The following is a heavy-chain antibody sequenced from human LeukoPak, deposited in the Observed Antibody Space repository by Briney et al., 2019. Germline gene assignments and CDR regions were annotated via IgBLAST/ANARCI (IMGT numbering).Heavy chain of an antibody. CDR3: ARGWYGSDIYFGFDY. J-gene: IGHJ4*02. D-gene: IGHD3-10*01. Sequence: ASVKVSCKASGYTFTSYGISWVRQAPGQGLEWMGWISGKTGNTNYAQNLQGRLTMTTDTSTSTAYMELRSLRSDDTAIYYCARGWYGSDIYFGFDYWGQGTLVTVSS. CDR2: ISGKTGNT. V-gene: IGHV1-18*01. CDR1: GYTFTSYG.